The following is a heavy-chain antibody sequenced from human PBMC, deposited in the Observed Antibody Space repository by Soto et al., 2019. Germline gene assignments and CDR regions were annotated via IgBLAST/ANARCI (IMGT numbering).Heavy chain of an antibody. CDR3: ARSDWNDEISIDY. D-gene: IGHD1-1*01. J-gene: IGHJ4*02. Sequence: AASVKVSCKASGYTFTSYAMHWVRQAPGQRLEWMGWINAGNGNTKYSQKFQGRVTITRDTSASTAYMELSSLRSEDTAVYYCARSDWNDEISIDYWGQGTLVTVSS. CDR1: GYTFTSYA. V-gene: IGHV1-3*01. CDR2: INAGNGNT.